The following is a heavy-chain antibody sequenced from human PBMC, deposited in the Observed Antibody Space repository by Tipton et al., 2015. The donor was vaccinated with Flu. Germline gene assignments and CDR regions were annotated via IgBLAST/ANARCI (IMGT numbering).Heavy chain of an antibody. CDR2: VYYTGGT. CDR3: ARLSLSFNAFDI. D-gene: IGHD2/OR15-2a*01. V-gene: IGHV4-39*07. Sequence: LRLSCTVSGGSIGVTTYYWGWIRQPPGKGLEYIGSVYYTGGTYFNPSLKSRVTVPIDTSKKQFSLKLNSVTAADTAVYYCARLSLSFNAFDIWGQGTTVIVS. CDR1: GGSIGVTTYY. J-gene: IGHJ3*02.